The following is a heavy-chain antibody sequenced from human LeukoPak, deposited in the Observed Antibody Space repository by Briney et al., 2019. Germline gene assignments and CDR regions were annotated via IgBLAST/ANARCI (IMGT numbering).Heavy chain of an antibody. J-gene: IGHJ4*02. D-gene: IGHD3-22*01. CDR2: IYYSGST. CDR3: ARVHGSRLGYDSSGYLTPEYYFDY. V-gene: IGHV4-31*03. Sequence: SETLSLTCTVSGGSISSGGYYWSWIRQHPGKGLEWIGYIYYSGSTYYNQSLKSRVTISVDTSKNQFSLKLSSVTAADTAVYYCARVHGSRLGYDSSGYLTPEYYFDYWGQGTLVTVSS. CDR1: GGSISSGGYY.